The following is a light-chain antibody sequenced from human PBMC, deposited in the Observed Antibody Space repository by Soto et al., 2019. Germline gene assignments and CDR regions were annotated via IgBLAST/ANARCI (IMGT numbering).Light chain of an antibody. V-gene: IGKV1-39*01. CDR1: QSITNY. J-gene: IGKJ1*01. CDR2: AAS. Sequence: DIQLTQYPSSLSAFVGDRVTITCRASQSITNYLNWYQQKPGKAPQLLIYAASTLQSGVPSRFSGGGSGIGFTLTISSLQPEDFATYYCQQSFSSPRTFGQGTKVDIK. CDR3: QQSFSSPRT.